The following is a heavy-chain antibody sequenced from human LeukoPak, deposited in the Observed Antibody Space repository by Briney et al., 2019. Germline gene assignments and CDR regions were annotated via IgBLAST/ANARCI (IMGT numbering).Heavy chain of an antibody. CDR1: GFTFSSYT. Sequence: GGSLRLSCAASGFTFSSYTMNWVRQAPGKGLEWVSAISGNGVGTYYADSVKGRFTISRDNSWNTLYLQMNSLRAEDTAVYYCAKHQTFYYMDVWGKGTTVTVSS. CDR3: AKHQTFYYMDV. CDR2: ISGNGVGT. J-gene: IGHJ6*03. V-gene: IGHV3-23*01.